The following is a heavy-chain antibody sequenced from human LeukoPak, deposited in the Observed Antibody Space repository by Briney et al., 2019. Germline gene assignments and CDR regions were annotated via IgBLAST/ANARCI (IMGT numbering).Heavy chain of an antibody. D-gene: IGHD5-12*01. CDR3: ARAGYSGSDFSV. Sequence: PETLSLTCTLSGGSFSSYYWSWIRQPPGKGLEWIGYIYYSGSTNYNPSLKSRVTISVDTSKNQFSLKLSSVTATDTAVYYCARAGYSGSDFSVWGKGSTVTVSS. CDR1: GGSFSSYY. V-gene: IGHV4-59*01. CDR2: IYYSGST. J-gene: IGHJ6*04.